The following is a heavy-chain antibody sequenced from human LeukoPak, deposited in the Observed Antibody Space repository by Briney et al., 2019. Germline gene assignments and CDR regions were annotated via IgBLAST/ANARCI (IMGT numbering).Heavy chain of an antibody. CDR1: GGSVSSGSYY. CDR2: IYYSGST. CDR3: ARDRAAPSEDYYYGMDV. D-gene: IGHD6-13*01. Sequence: SETLSLTCTVSGGSVSSGSYYWSWIRQPPGKGLEWIGYIYYSGSTYYNPSLKSRVTISVDTSKNQFSLKLSSVTAADTAVYYCARDRAAPSEDYYYGMDVWGQGTTVTVSS. V-gene: IGHV4-61*01. J-gene: IGHJ6*02.